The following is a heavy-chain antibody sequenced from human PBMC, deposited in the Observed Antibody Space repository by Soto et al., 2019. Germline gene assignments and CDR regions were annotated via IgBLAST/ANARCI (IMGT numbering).Heavy chain of an antibody. V-gene: IGHV1-69*12. Sequence: QVQLVQSGAEVKKPGSSVKVSCKASGGTFSSYAISWVRQAPGQGLEWMGGIIPIFGTANYAQKFQGRVTITADESTSTAYMELSSLGSEDTAVYYCARDQISYYDSSGYYGGFDYWGQGTLVTVSS. CDR1: GGTFSSYA. CDR2: IIPIFGTA. D-gene: IGHD3-22*01. CDR3: ARDQISYYDSSGYYGGFDY. J-gene: IGHJ4*02.